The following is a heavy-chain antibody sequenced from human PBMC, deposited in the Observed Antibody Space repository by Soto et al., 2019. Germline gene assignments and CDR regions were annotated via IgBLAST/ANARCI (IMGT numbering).Heavy chain of an antibody. CDR2: INHSGST. J-gene: IGHJ6*02. V-gene: IGHV4-39*07. Sequence: PSETLSLTCTVSGGSISSSSYYWGWIRQPPGKGLEWIGEINHSGSTNYNPSLKSRVTISVDTSKNQFSLKLSSVTAADTAVYYCARASGIPWGYYYGMDVWGQGTKVTVYS. D-gene: IGHD1-26*01. CDR3: ARASGIPWGYYYGMDV. CDR1: GGSISSSSYY.